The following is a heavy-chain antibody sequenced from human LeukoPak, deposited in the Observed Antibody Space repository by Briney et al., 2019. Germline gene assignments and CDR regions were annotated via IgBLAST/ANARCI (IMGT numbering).Heavy chain of an antibody. CDR3: ARMSTTGTTVYPFDY. CDR1: GGSLSSGSFY. V-gene: IGHV4-61*02. J-gene: IGHJ4*02. CDR2: IYTSGST. Sequence: SQTLSLTCTVSGGSLSSGSFYWSWIRQPAGKGLEWIGRIYTSGSTNYNPSLKSRVTISVDTSKNQFSLKLSSVTAADTAVYYCARMSTTGTTVYPFDYWGQGTLVTVSS. D-gene: IGHD1-1*01.